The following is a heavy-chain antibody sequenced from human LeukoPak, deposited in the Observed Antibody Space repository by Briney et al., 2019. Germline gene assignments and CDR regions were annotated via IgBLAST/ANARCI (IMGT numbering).Heavy chain of an antibody. D-gene: IGHD1-26*01. J-gene: IGHJ6*03. CDR2: ISAYNGNT. CDR3: ARDPVRWEYYYMDV. CDR1: GYTFTSYG. V-gene: IGHV1-18*01. Sequence: ASVKVSCKASGYTFTSYGISWVRQAPGQGLEWMGWISAYNGNTNYAQKLQGRVTLTTDTSTSTAYMELRSLRSDDTAVYFCARDPVRWEYYYMDVWGKGTTVTVSS.